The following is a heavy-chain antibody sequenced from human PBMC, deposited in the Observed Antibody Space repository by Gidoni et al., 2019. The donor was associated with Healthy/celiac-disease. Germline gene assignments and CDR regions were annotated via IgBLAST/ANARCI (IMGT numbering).Heavy chain of an antibody. J-gene: IGHJ5*02. CDR3: AIEPTEDYYDSSGYYRNWFDP. D-gene: IGHD3-22*01. V-gene: IGHV4-39*02. Sequence: QLQLQESGPGLVKPSETLSPTCTVSGGSISISSYYWGWIRQPPGKGLEWIGSIYYSGSTYYNPSLKSRVTISVDTSKNQFSLKLSSVTAADTAVYYCAIEPTEDYYDSSGYYRNWFDPWGQGTLVTVSS. CDR2: IYYSGST. CDR1: GGSISISSYY.